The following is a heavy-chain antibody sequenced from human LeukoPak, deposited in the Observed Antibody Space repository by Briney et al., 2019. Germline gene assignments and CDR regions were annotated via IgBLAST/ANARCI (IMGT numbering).Heavy chain of an antibody. CDR2: IYYSGST. CDR1: GGSISSYY. D-gene: IGHD5-24*01. J-gene: IGHJ4*02. V-gene: IGHV4-59*01. CDR3: ARGFRWLQFSFDY. Sequence: SETLSLTCTVSGGSISSYYWSWIRQPPGKGLEWIGYIYYSGSTNYNPSLKSRVTISVDTSKNQFSLKLSSVTAADTAVHYCARGFRWLQFSFDYWGQGTLVTVSS.